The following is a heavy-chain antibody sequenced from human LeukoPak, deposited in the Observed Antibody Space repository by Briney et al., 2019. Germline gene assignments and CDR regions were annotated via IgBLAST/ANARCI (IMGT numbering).Heavy chain of an antibody. CDR1: GVTFTNAW. Sequence: GGSLRLSCAASGVTFTNAWMSWGRQSPGKGLEWVGRIKSKTDGGTTDYAARVKGRFTISRDDSKNTLYLQMKSLKTEDTAVYYCTTGITMVRGVIHLIDYWGQGTLVTVSS. D-gene: IGHD3-10*01. V-gene: IGHV3-15*01. J-gene: IGHJ4*02. CDR3: TTGITMVRGVIHLIDY. CDR2: IKSKTDGGTT.